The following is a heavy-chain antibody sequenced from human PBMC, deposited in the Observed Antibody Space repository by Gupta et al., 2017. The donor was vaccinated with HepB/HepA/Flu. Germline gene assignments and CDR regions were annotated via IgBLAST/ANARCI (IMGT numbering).Heavy chain of an antibody. Sequence: EVQLLESGGGLVQPGGSLRLSCAASGFTFNTYAVNWVRQAPGKGLEWVSAISGSGGTTYYADSVKGRFTISRDNSKNTLYLQMNSLRAEDTAVYYCARDYDFWSGPYYFDYWGQGTLVTVSS. V-gene: IGHV3-23*01. D-gene: IGHD3-3*01. CDR3: ARDYDFWSGPYYFDY. J-gene: IGHJ4*02. CDR2: ISGSGGTT. CDR1: GFTFNTYA.